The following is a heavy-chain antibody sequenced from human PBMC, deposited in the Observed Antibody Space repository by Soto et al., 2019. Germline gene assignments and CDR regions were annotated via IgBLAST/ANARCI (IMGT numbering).Heavy chain of an antibody. V-gene: IGHV3-74*01. D-gene: IGHD3-10*01. J-gene: IGHJ4*02. CDR2: IKYDGSIT. CDR3: ARGAFGNYYVAY. Sequence: EVQLVESGGGLVQPGGSLRLSCAASGFTFSWDWMHWVRQAPGKGLVWVSRIKYDGSITTYADFVKGRFTISRDNAKDTVYLQMNSLRDEDTAVYYCARGAFGNYYVAYWGQGSLVTVGS. CDR1: GFTFSWDW.